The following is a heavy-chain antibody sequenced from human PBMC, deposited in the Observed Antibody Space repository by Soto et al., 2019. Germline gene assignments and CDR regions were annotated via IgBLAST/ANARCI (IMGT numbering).Heavy chain of an antibody. CDR1: GGSISSSSYY. V-gene: IGHV4-39*01. CDR3: ARQWRLRGDFDY. Sequence: PSETLSLTCTVSGGSISSSSYYWGWIRQPPGKGLEWIGSTYYSGSTYYNPSLKSRVTISVDTSKNQFSLKLSSVTAADTAVYYCARQWRLRGDFDYWGQGTLVTVSS. CDR2: TYYSGST. J-gene: IGHJ4*02. D-gene: IGHD2-8*01.